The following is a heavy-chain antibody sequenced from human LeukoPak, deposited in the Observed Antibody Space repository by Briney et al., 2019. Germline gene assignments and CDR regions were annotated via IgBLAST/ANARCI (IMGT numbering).Heavy chain of an antibody. CDR3: ARSTVGGVTLAY. Sequence: GASVKVSCKASGYTFTSYYMHWVRQAPGQGLEWMGIINPSGGSTSSAQKFQGRVTITADQSTSTAYMELSSLRSEDTAVYYCARSTVGGVTLAYWGQGTLVTVSS. D-gene: IGHD1-26*01. V-gene: IGHV1-46*01. J-gene: IGHJ4*02. CDR2: INPSGGST. CDR1: GYTFTSYY.